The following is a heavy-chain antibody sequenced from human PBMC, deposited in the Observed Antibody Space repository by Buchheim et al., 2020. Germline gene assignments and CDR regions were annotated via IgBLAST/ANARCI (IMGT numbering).Heavy chain of an antibody. V-gene: IGHV3-30*18. CDR3: AKDFYYCSGGSCYSWDY. J-gene: IGHJ4*02. Sequence: QVQLVESGGGVVQPGRSLRLSCAASGFTFSNYDMHWVRQAPGKGLEWVAAISKDGSNKYYAESVKGRFAISRDNSKNTLYLQMNSLRAEDTAVHYCAKDFYYCSGGSCYSWDYWGQGTL. CDR1: GFTFSNYD. D-gene: IGHD2-15*01. CDR2: ISKDGSNK.